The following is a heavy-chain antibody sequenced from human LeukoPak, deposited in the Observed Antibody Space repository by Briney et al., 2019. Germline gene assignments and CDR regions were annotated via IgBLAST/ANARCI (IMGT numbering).Heavy chain of an antibody. CDR2: ISSSGGST. D-gene: IGHD3-9*01. J-gene: IGHJ4*02. CDR3: AKDNDILTGRDY. CDR1: GFTFSSYA. V-gene: IGHV3-23*01. Sequence: GRSLRLSCAASGFTFSSYAMSWVRQAPGKGLGWVSAISSSGGSTNYADSVKGRFTISRDNPRNTPYLQMNSLRAEDTAVYYCAKDNDILTGRDYWGQGTLVTVSS.